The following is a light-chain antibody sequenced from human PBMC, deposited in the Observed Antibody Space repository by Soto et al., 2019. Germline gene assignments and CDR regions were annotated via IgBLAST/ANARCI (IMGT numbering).Light chain of an antibody. CDR3: AAWDDSLNGYV. Sequence: QAVVTQPPSASGTPGQRVTISCSGSRSNIGSDAVNWFQHVPGTTPKLLIYGNYQRPSGVPDRFSGSKSGTSASLAISGLQSEDEADYYWAAWDDSLNGYVLGSGTKLTVL. CDR1: RSNIGSDA. J-gene: IGLJ1*01. CDR2: GNY. V-gene: IGLV1-44*01.